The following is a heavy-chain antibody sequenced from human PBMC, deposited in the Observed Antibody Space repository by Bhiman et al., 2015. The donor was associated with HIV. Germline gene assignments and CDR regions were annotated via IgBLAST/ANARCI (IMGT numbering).Heavy chain of an antibody. Sequence: QVQLVESGGGVVQPGRSLRLSCAASGFTFSSYAMHWVRQAPGKGLEWVAIIWYDGSNKYYADSVKGRFTISRDNSKNTLYLQMNSLRAEDTAVYYCARGFFYDSSGYYYYYGMDVWGQGTTVTVSS. J-gene: IGHJ6*02. CDR2: IWYDGSNK. D-gene: IGHD3-22*01. V-gene: IGHV3-30-3*01. CDR1: GFTFSSYA. CDR3: ARGFFYDSSGYYYYYGMDV.